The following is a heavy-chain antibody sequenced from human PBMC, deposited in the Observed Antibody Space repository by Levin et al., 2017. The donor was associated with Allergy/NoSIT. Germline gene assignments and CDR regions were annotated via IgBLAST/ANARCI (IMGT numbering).Heavy chain of an antibody. CDR2: IKQDGSEK. D-gene: IGHD3-22*01. J-gene: IGHJ3*02. V-gene: IGHV3-7*01. CDR1: GFTFSSYW. Sequence: GESLKISCAASGFTFSSYWMSWVRQAPGKGLEWVANIKQDGSEKYYVDSVKGRFTISRDNAKNSLYLQMNSLRAEDTAVYYCARGAHYYDSSGYYYGGDAFDIWGQGTMVTVSS. CDR3: ARGAHYYDSSGYYYGGDAFDI.